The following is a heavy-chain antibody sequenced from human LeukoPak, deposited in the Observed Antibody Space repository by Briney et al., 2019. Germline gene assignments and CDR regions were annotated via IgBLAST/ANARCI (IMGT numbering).Heavy chain of an antibody. D-gene: IGHD3-10*01. CDR2: IYTSGST. Sequence: SETLSLTCTVSGGSISSYYWSWIRQPAGKGLEWIGRIYTSGSTNYNPSLKSRVTMSVDTSENQFSLKLSSVTAADTAVYYCARARGSGSYYNEVPFDYWGQGTLVTVSS. J-gene: IGHJ4*02. CDR3: ARARGSGSYYNEVPFDY. V-gene: IGHV4-4*07. CDR1: GGSISSYY.